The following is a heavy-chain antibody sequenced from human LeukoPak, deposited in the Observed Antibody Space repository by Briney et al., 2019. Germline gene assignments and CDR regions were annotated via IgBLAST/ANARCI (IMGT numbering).Heavy chain of an antibody. CDR3: ARDLAPPHYYGSGSYYFPNWFDP. V-gene: IGHV1-46*01. Sequence: ASVKVSCKASGYTFTKYYMHWVRQAPGQGLEWLGLITPSGGSTWYAQKFQGRVTMTRDMSTSTDYMELSSLRSEDTAVYYCARDLAPPHYYGSGSYYFPNWFDPWGQGTLVTVSS. D-gene: IGHD3-10*01. CDR1: GYTFTKYY. CDR2: ITPSGGST. J-gene: IGHJ5*02.